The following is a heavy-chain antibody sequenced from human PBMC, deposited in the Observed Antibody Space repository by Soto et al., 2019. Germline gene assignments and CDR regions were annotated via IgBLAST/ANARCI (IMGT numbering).Heavy chain of an antibody. D-gene: IGHD3-22*01. J-gene: IGHJ3*02. CDR3: ARGGAVEGYDIFFLTPNARNDDFDI. Sequence: FMRLSCPASGFTVISKSISWVRQAPGRGMVWVSVIYSGGSTYYADSVKGRFTISRDNSKNTLYLQMNSLRAEDTAVYNGARGGAVEGYDIFFLTPNARNDDFDIWGQGTTVTVSS. V-gene: IGHV3-53*01. CDR2: IYSGGST. CDR1: GFTVISKS.